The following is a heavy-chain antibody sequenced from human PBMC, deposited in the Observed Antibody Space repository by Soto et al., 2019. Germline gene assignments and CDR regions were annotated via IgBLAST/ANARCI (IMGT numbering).Heavy chain of an antibody. J-gene: IGHJ4*02. D-gene: IGHD3-10*01. V-gene: IGHV3-7*01. CDR3: ARDPRLLWFGELSHVDFDY. CDR2: IKQDGSEK. CDR1: GFTFSSYW. Sequence: EVQLVESGGGLVQPGGSLRLSCAASGFTFSSYWMSWVRQAPGKGLEWVANIKQDGSEKYYVDSVKGRFTISRDNAKNSLYLQMNSLRAEDTAVYYCARDPRLLWFGELSHVDFDYWGQGTLVTVSS.